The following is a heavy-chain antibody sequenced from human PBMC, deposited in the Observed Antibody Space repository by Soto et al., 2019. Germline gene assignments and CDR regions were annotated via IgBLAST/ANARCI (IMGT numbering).Heavy chain of an antibody. CDR1: GYTFTGYY. CDR3: ARDSSYYYDSSGYYLYYFDY. V-gene: IGHV1-2*02. J-gene: IGHJ4*02. D-gene: IGHD3-22*01. CDR2: INPNSGGT. Sequence: QVQLVQSGAEVKKPGASVKVSCKASGYTFTGYYMHWVRQAPGQGLEWMGWINPNSGGTNYAQKFQGSVTRTRDTSISTAYMELSRLRSDDTAVYYCARDSSYYYDSSGYYLYYFDYWGQGTLVTVSS.